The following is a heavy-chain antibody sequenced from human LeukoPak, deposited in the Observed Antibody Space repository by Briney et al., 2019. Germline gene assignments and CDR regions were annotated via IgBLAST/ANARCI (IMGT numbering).Heavy chain of an antibody. CDR1: GFTFRNHA. CDR2: ISGSGGDT. V-gene: IGHV3-23*01. Sequence: GGSLRLSCAASGFTFRNHAIYWVLQAAGQGLEWVSGISGSGGDTYFADSVKGRFTISRDHSKNTVFLQMDSLRAEDTAVYYCAKTTAGNSSGRYPGWPVDYWGQGTLVTVSS. CDR3: AKTTAGNSSGRYPGWPVDY. J-gene: IGHJ4*02. D-gene: IGHD6-19*01.